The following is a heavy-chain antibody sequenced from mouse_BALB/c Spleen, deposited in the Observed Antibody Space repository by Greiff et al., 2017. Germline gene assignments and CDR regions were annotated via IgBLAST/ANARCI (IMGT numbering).Heavy chain of an antibody. D-gene: IGHD2-14*01. CDR3: ARAYYRYDGYAMDY. CDR2: ISYSGST. CDR1: GDSITSGY. J-gene: IGHJ4*01. V-gene: IGHV3-8*02. Sequence: EVQLQQSGPSLVKPSQTLSLTCSVTGDSITSGYWNWIRKFPGNKLEYMGYISYSGSTYYNPSLKSRISITRDTSKNQYYLQLNSVTTEDTATYYCARAYYRYDGYAMDYWGQGTSVTVSS.